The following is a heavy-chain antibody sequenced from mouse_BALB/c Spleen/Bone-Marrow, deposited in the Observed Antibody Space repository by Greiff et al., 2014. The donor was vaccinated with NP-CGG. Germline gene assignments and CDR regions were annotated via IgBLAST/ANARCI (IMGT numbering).Heavy chain of an antibody. D-gene: IGHD1-1*01. CDR3: ARWDYYGYAMDY. CDR2: INPYNGGT. CDR1: GYSFTGYT. Sequence: EVQVVESGPELVKPGASMKISCKASGYSFTGYTMNWVKQSHGKNLEWIGLINPYNGGTSYNQKFMGKATLTVDKSSSTAYMELLNLTSEDSAVYYCARWDYYGYAMDYWGQGTSVTVSS. V-gene: IGHV1-18*01. J-gene: IGHJ4*01.